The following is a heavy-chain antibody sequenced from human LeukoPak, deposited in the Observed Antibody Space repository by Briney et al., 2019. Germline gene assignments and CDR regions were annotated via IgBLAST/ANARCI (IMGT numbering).Heavy chain of an antibody. J-gene: IGHJ4*02. CDR3: AKPSNALILVAGTFDY. V-gene: IGHV4-59*08. CDR1: GGSISSYY. Sequence: SSETLSLTCTVSGGSISSYYWSWIRQPPGKGLEWIGYIYYSGSTNYNPSLKSRVTISVDTSKNQFSLKLSSVTAADTAVYYCAKPSNALILVAGTFDYWGQGTLVTVSS. CDR2: IYYSGST. D-gene: IGHD6-19*01.